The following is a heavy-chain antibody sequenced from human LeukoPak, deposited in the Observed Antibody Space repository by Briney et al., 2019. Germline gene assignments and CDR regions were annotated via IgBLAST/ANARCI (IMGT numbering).Heavy chain of an antibody. Sequence: PSETLSLTCAVYGGSFSGYYWSWIRQPPGKGLEWIGEINHSGSTNYNPSLKSRVTISVDTSKNQFSLKLGSVTAADTAVYYCARDSSGLYCSSTSCHSGFDYWGQGTLVTVSS. CDR2: INHSGST. D-gene: IGHD2-2*02. CDR3: ARDSSGLYCSSTSCHSGFDY. J-gene: IGHJ4*02. V-gene: IGHV4-34*01. CDR1: GGSFSGYY.